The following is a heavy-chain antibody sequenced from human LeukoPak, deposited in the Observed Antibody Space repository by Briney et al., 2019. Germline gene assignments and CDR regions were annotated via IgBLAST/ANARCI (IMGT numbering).Heavy chain of an antibody. D-gene: IGHD3-10*01. Sequence: GGSLRLSCAASGFTFSSYAMHWVRQAPGKGLEYVSAISSNGGSTYYANSVKGRFTISRDNSKNTLYLQMGSLRAEDTAVYYCARHGSITMVRGRLRYYYMDVWGKGTTVTISS. CDR1: GFTFSSYA. J-gene: IGHJ6*03. CDR2: ISSNGGST. V-gene: IGHV3-64*01. CDR3: ARHGSITMVRGRLRYYYMDV.